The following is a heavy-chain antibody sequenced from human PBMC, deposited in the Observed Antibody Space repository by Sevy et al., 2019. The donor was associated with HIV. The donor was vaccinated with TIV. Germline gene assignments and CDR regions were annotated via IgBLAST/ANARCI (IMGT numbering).Heavy chain of an antibody. D-gene: IGHD1-1*01. CDR1: GFTFNKFA. CDR2: ISRKSLGT. J-gene: IGHJ4*02. CDR3: AKEGNNSPDKFDS. V-gene: IGHV3-23*01. Sequence: QLGGSLRLSCAASGFTFNKFAMSWVRQAPGKGLEWVSAISRKSLGTYYADPVKGRFSISRDDSKNMLYLQMSSLRGDDTAVYYCAKEGNNSPDKFDSWGQGTLVTVSS.